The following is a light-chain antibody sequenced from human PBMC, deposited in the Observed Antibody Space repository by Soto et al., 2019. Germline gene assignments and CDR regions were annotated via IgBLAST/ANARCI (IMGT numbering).Light chain of an antibody. Sequence: DIQMTQSPSSLSASVGDRVTITCRASQSISTYLIWYQQKPGKAPKLLIYDASNLETGVPSRFSGSGSGTDFTFTISSLQPEDIATYYCQQYDNLSALTFGGGTKVDIK. V-gene: IGKV1-33*01. CDR3: QQYDNLSALT. CDR1: QSISTY. J-gene: IGKJ4*01. CDR2: DAS.